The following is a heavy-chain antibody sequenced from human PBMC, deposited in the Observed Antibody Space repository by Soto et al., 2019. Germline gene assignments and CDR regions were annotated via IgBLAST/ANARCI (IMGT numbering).Heavy chain of an antibody. D-gene: IGHD2-2*01. Sequence: GGSLRLSCAASGFTFSDYYMSWIRQAPGKGLEWVSYISSSGSTIYYADSVKGGFTISRDNAKNSLYLQMNSLRAEDTAVYYCARAAAGQYYYYYMDVWGKGTTVTVSS. V-gene: IGHV3-11*01. CDR3: ARAAAGQYYYYYMDV. J-gene: IGHJ6*03. CDR2: ISSSGSTI. CDR1: GFTFSDYY.